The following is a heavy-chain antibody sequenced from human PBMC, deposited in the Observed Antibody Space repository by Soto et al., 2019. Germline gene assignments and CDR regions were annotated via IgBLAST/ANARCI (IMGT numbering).Heavy chain of an antibody. D-gene: IGHD5-18*01. J-gene: IGHJ6*02. CDR3: ARVIGRYSYGYYYYYGMDV. CDR1: GGSISSYY. Sequence: SETLSLTCTVSGGSISSYYWSWIRQPPGKGLEWIGYIYYSGSTNYNPSLKSRVTISVDTSKNQFSLKLSSVTAADTAVYYCARVIGRYSYGYYYYYGMDVWGQGTTVTVSS. CDR2: IYYSGST. V-gene: IGHV4-59*01.